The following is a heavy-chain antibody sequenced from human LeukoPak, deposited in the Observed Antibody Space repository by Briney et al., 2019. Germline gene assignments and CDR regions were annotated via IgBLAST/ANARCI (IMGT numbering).Heavy chain of an antibody. CDR2: IYYSGST. J-gene: IGHJ5*02. V-gene: IGHV4-59*01. CDR1: GGSISSYY. Sequence: SETLSLTCTVPGGSISSYYWSWIRQPPGKGLEWIGYIYYSGSTNYNPSLKSRVTISVDTSKNQFSLKLSSVTAADTAVYYCARDGGYSSSWAPFDPWGQGTLVTVSS. CDR3: ARDGGYSSSWAPFDP. D-gene: IGHD6-13*01.